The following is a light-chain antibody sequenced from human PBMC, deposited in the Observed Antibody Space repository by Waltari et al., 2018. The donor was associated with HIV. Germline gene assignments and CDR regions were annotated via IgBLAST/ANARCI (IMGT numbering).Light chain of an antibody. Sequence: SALTQPASVSGSPGQAITVSCTGSSSDVGSYNIISCYQQPPGKAPNLMIYGDDKRPSGVSNRFSGSKSGNTASLTISGLQAEDEADYYCCSYAGSTTWLFGGGTKLTVL. CDR3: CSYAGSTTWL. V-gene: IGLV2-23*01. CDR1: SSDVGSYNI. J-gene: IGLJ3*02. CDR2: GDD.